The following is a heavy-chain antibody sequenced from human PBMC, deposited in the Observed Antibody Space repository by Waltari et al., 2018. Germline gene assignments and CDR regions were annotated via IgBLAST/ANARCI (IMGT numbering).Heavy chain of an antibody. CDR2: IYYSGST. CDR1: GYSISSGYY. J-gene: IGHJ4*02. D-gene: IGHD3-22*01. V-gene: IGHV4-38-2*01. Sequence: QVQLQESGPGLVKPSETLSLTCAVSGYSISSGYYWGWIRQPPGKGLEWIGYIYYSGSTYYNPSLKSRVTISVDTSKNQFSLKLSSVTAADTAVYYCATHDSSGYYPYYFDYWGQGTLVTVSS. CDR3: ATHDSSGYYPYYFDY.